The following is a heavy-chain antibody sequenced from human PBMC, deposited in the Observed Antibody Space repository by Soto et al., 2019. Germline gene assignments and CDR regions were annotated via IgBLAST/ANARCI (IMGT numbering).Heavy chain of an antibody. CDR2: IFDDGSNN. Sequence: QVELKESGGGVVQPGRSLTLSCAASGFTFSNYGMHWVRQSPGKGLEWVAAIFDDGSNNQYADSVKGRFSISRDNSKDTLFLQMNNLRAEDTAVYYCARWIGKFNFGCWGQGTLVTVSS. V-gene: IGHV3-33*01. J-gene: IGHJ4*02. D-gene: IGHD3-10*01. CDR1: GFTFSNYG. CDR3: ARWIGKFNFGC.